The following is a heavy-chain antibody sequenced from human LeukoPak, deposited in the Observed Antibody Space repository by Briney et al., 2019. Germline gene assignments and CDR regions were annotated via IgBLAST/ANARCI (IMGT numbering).Heavy chain of an antibody. CDR1: GFTFSSYW. J-gene: IGHJ4*02. D-gene: IGHD3-10*01. Sequence: PGGALRLSCAASGFTFSSYWRSWVRQAPGKGLGGVANIKQEGSEKYYVDSVKGPFTISRDNAKNSLYLQMNSLRAEDTAVYSRARALVGIPMVRGVIGYFDYWGQGTLVTVSS. CDR2: IKQEGSEK. CDR3: ARALVGIPMVRGVIGYFDY. V-gene: IGHV3-7*01.